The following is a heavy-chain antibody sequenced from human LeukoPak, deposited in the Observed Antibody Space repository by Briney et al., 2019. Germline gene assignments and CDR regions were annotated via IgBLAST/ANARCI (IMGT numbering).Heavy chain of an antibody. J-gene: IGHJ6*02. CDR2: ISSSGNTI. CDR3: ARDKRDYDFWSGYFYYYYGMDV. Sequence: GGSLRLSCAASGFTFSDYYMSWIRQAPGKGLEWVSYISSSGNTIYYADSVKGRFTISRDNAKNSLYLQMNSLRAEDTAVYYCARDKRDYDFWSGYFYYYYGMDVWGQGTTVTVSS. CDR1: GFTFSDYY. D-gene: IGHD3-3*01. V-gene: IGHV3-11*01.